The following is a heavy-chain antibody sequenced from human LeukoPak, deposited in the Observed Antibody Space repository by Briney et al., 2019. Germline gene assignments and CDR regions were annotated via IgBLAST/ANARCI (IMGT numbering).Heavy chain of an antibody. Sequence: ASVKVSCEASGYNFTTSGITWVRQAPGQGLEWMGWISPYNGNRHYAQNVQGRFTMTTDTSTSTASMELRSLRSDDTAFYYCARDDHYDTSGRNWGQGTLVTVSS. CDR3: ARDDHYDTSGRN. D-gene: IGHD3-22*01. CDR2: ISPYNGNR. J-gene: IGHJ4*02. V-gene: IGHV1-18*01. CDR1: GYNFTTSG.